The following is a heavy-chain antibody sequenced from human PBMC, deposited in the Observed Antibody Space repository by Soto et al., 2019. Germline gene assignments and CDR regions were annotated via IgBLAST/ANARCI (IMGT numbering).Heavy chain of an antibody. CDR3: AKDSDFWTDYYGMDV. CDR2: INAGNGNT. J-gene: IGHJ6*02. D-gene: IGHD3-3*01. Sequence: ASVKVSCKASGYTFTSYAMHWVRQAPGQRLEWMGWINAGNGNTKYSQKFQGRVTITRDTSASTAYMELSSLRSEDTAVYYCAKDSDFWTDYYGMDVWGQGTTVTVSS. CDR1: GYTFTSYA. V-gene: IGHV1-3*01.